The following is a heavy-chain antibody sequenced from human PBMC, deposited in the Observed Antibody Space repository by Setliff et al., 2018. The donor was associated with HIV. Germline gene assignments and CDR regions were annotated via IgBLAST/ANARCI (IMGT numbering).Heavy chain of an antibody. CDR1: GFSLRDYH. J-gene: IGHJ4*02. V-gene: IGHV3-21*01. CDR2: ITNSGSHV. Sequence: GGSLRLSCAASGFSLRDYHMNWVRQAPGKGLEWVSSITNSGSHVYYGDSVKGRFTISRDNAKNSLYLQMKSLRGEDTAVYYCATRPPTDHWGQGTLVTVSS. CDR3: ATRPPTDH.